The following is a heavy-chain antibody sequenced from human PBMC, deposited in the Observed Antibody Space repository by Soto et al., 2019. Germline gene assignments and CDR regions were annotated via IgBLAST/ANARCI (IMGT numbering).Heavy chain of an antibody. Sequence: QVQLQESGPGLVKPSQTLSLTCTVSGGSISSGNYYWSWIRQPPGKGLEWIGYIYYSGSTYYNPSLKRRVTISVDTSKNQFYLKLSSVTAADTAVYYCARTLVGAPPFDYWGQGTLVTVSS. CDR1: GGSISSGNYY. D-gene: IGHD1-26*01. V-gene: IGHV4-30-4*01. CDR2: IYYSGST. CDR3: ARTLVGAPPFDY. J-gene: IGHJ4*02.